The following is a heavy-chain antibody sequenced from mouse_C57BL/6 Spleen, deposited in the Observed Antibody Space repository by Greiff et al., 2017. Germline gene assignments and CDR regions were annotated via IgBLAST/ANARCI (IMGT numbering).Heavy chain of an antibody. CDR1: GFTFSDYG. J-gene: IGHJ3*01. D-gene: IGHD3-2*02. Sequence: EVKLVESGGGLVKPGGSLKLSCAASGFTFSDYGMHWVRQAPEKGLEWVAYISSGSSTIYYADTVKGRFTISRDNAKNTLFLQMTSLRSEDTAMYYCARGGEQLRLPIAYWGQGTLVTVSA. V-gene: IGHV5-17*01. CDR2: ISSGSSTI. CDR3: ARGGEQLRLPIAY.